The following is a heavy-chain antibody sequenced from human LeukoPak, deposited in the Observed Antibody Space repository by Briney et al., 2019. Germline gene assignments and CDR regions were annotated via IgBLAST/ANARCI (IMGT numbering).Heavy chain of an antibody. J-gene: IGHJ4*02. V-gene: IGHV3-21*04. CDR1: GFTFSSYS. D-gene: IGHD3-22*01. CDR2: ISSSSSYI. Sequence: GGSLRLSCAASGFTFSSYSMNWVRQAPGKGLEWVSSISSSSSYIYYADSVKGRFTISRDNAKNSLYLQMNSLRAEDAAVYYCAREGYDSTGYYPGHWGQGTLVTVSS. CDR3: AREGYDSTGYYPGH.